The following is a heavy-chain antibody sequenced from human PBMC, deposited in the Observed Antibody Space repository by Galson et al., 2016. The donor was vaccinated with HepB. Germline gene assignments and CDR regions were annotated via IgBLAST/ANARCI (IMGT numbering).Heavy chain of an antibody. V-gene: IGHV3-48*02. Sequence: SLRLSCAVFGFNLNSYSMNWVRQAPGKGLEWLSYITSSSSLIFYADSVKGRFTISRDNARNSLYLQMNILRDEDTAVYYCARVVYGSGSYYRFYDYWGQGTMVTVSS. CDR2: ITSSSSLI. D-gene: IGHD3-10*01. J-gene: IGHJ4*02. CDR1: GFNLNSYS. CDR3: ARVVYGSGSYYRFYDY.